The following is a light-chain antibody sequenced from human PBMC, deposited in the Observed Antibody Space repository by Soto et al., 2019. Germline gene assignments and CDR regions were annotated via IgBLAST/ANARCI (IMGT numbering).Light chain of an antibody. J-gene: IGKJ5*01. CDR3: QHYVERSPIT. V-gene: IGKV3-20*01. Sequence: EIVMTQSPGTLSLSPVGRATLSCMASQSVSSRLAWYQQKPGQAPRPLLSGASSRATSIPDRFSGSGSGTGFTLTISRLEPEDFALYYCQHYVERSPITFGQGTRLEIK. CDR1: QSVSSR. CDR2: GAS.